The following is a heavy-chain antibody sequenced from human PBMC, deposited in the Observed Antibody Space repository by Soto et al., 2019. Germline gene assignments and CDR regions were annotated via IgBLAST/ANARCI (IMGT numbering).Heavy chain of an antibody. Sequence: QVQLVQSGDEVKKPGSSVKVSCKASGGTFSSYTISWVRQAPGQGLEWMGRIIPILGIANYAQKFQGRGTITADKSTSTAYMELTSLRSEDTAVYYCAREQDIVAPWGQGTLVTVSS. J-gene: IGHJ5*02. V-gene: IGHV1-69*08. D-gene: IGHD2-15*01. CDR3: AREQDIVAP. CDR2: IIPILGIA. CDR1: GGTFSSYT.